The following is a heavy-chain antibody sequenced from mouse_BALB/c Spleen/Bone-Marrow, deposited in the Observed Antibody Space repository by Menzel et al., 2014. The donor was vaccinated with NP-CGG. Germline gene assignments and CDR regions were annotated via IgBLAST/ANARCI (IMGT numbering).Heavy chain of an antibody. CDR1: GYTFXSYW. D-gene: IGHD2-2*01. Sequence: EVKLQESGTVLARPGASVKMSCKASGYTFXSYWMHWVKQRPGQGLEWIGAIYPGNSDTSYNQKFKGKAKLTAVTSTSTAYMELSSLTNEDSAVYYCTRVVYYGYAWFAYWGQGTLVTVSA. V-gene: IGHV1-5*01. J-gene: IGHJ3*01. CDR2: IYPGNSDT. CDR3: TRVVYYGYAWFAY.